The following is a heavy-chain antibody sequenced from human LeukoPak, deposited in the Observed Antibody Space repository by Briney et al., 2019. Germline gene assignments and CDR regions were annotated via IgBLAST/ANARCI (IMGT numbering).Heavy chain of an antibody. CDR2: INHSGST. CDR1: GGSFSGYY. Sequence: SETLSLTCAVYGGSFSGYYWSWIRQPPGKGLEWIGEINHSGSTNYNPSLKSRVTISVDTSKNQFSLKLSSVTAADTAVYYCARVRYYYDSSGYYLDYWGQGTLVTFSP. V-gene: IGHV4-34*01. D-gene: IGHD3-22*01. CDR3: ARVRYYYDSSGYYLDY. J-gene: IGHJ4*02.